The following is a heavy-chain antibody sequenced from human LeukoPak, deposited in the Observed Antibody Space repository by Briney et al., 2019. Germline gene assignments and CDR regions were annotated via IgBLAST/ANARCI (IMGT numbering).Heavy chain of an antibody. CDR3: AREGVSSGWYLFDY. CDR1: GYTFTSYT. CDR2: INVGNGNT. Sequence: ASVKVSCKASGYTFTSYTMHWVRQAPGQRLEWMGCINVGNGNTKYSQEFQGRVTITRDTSASTAYMELSSLRSEDMAVYYCAREGVSSGWYLFDYWGQGTLVTVSS. J-gene: IGHJ4*02. V-gene: IGHV1-3*03. D-gene: IGHD6-19*01.